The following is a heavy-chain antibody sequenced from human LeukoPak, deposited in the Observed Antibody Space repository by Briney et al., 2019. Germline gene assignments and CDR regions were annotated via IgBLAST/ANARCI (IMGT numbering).Heavy chain of an antibody. CDR3: ARDTTTATTEFYFDY. J-gene: IGHJ4*02. CDR1: GGSISSSSYY. Sequence: SETLSLTCTVSGGSISSSSYYWGWIRQPPGKGLEWIGSIYYSGSTYYNPSLKSRVTISVDTPKNQFSLKLSSVTAADTAVYYCARDTTTATTEFYFDYWGPGTLVTVSS. CDR2: IYYSGST. D-gene: IGHD4-11*01. V-gene: IGHV4-39*07.